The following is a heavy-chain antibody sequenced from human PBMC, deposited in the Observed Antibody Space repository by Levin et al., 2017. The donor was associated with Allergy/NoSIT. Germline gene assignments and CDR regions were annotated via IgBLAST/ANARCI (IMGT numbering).Heavy chain of an antibody. CDR2: VYYDGSA. CDR3: AGEPNSPYYYHYGLDV. CDR1: GGSISSDSYY. D-gene: IGHD2/OR15-2a*01. V-gene: IGHV4-39*07. J-gene: IGHJ6*02. Sequence: SETLSLTCTVSGGSISSDSYYWSWIRQPPGKGLEWIGSVYYDGSAYYNPSLKSRVTISIDTSKNQFSLRLNSVTAADTAVYYCAGEPNSPYYYHYGLDVWGQGTTVTVSS.